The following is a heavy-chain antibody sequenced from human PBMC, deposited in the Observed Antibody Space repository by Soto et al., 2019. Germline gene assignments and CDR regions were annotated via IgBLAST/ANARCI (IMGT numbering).Heavy chain of an antibody. V-gene: IGHV1-46*01. CDR2: INPATGAA. CDR3: ARGGGVGVAGSAAFDM. J-gene: IGHJ3*02. Sequence: QLHLVQSGAVVKKPGASVTVSCSASGYPVTAYYMHWVRQAPGRGLEWMGGINPATGAARYTQTCQGRVTIARAASTRRVFMEPRRLTPEETAGLCCARGGGVGVAGSAAFDMWGQGTLVTVSS. D-gene: IGHD3-3*01. CDR1: GYPVTAYY.